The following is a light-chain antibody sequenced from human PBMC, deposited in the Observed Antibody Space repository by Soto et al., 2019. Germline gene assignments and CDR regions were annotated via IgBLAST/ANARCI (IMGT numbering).Light chain of an antibody. CDR3: AGWYDSRSCYYL. V-gene: IGLV1-47*01. CDR2: RSD. J-gene: IGLJ1*01. Sequence: QSALTQPPSASATPGRRVTISCSGSDSNIGRNVVYWYQQLPGTAPKLLVYRSDQRPSGVPDRFSSAKSDTSASLAISGLRPEDEAVYYCAGWYDSRSCYYLFGSGSKVTV. CDR1: DSNIGRNV.